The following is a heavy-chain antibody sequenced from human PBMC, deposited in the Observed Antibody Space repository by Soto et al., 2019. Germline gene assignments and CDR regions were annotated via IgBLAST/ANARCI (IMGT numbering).Heavy chain of an antibody. CDR3: ARAFGGYGSGTYYAT. D-gene: IGHD3-10*01. J-gene: IGHJ5*02. CDR1: GGSISTYY. V-gene: IGHV4-59*01. CDR2: IFYSGST. Sequence: QVQLQESGPGLVKPSETLSLSCTVSGGSISTYYWTWIRQPPGKGLEWIGYIFYSGSTNYNPSLKSRVTMSVDTSKNQFSLNMNSVTTADTAVYFCARAFGGYGSGTYYATWGQGTLVTVSS.